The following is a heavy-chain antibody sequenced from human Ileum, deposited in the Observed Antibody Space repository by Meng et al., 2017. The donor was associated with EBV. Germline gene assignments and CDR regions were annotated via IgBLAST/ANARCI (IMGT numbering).Heavy chain of an antibody. V-gene: IGHV3-30*18. D-gene: IGHD3-16*01. CDR2: ISYQGSDK. J-gene: IGHJ5*02. Sequence: QVQRVGAGGGVVQPGKSLRLSCAASGFTFGNFAMHWVRQAPGQGLECVALISYQGSDKLYADSVKGRFTISRDNSRNMLYLDMNSLRNEDTAVYYCAKERRGFYAESWGQGTLVTVSS. CDR1: GFTFGNFA. CDR3: AKERRGFYAES.